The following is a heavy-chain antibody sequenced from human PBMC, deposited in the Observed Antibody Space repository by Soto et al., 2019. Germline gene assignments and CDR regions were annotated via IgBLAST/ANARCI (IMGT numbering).Heavy chain of an antibody. Sequence: GGSLGLSCAASGFTFSKYGMHWVRQAPDKGLEWVAVIWSDGSRKSYADSVKGRFTISRDNSKNTLYLQMSSLRGEDTAVYYCVYCRETARGSYCYYGMDVWGQGTTVTVSS. CDR3: VYCRETARGSYCYYGMDV. CDR2: IWSDGSRK. D-gene: IGHD5-18*01. CDR1: GFTFSKYG. J-gene: IGHJ6*02. V-gene: IGHV3-30*02.